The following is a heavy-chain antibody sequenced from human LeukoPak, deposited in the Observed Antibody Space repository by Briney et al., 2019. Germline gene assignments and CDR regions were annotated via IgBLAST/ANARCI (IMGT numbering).Heavy chain of an antibody. Sequence: PGGSVRLSCAASGFTLSSYGTHWVRQAPGEGLEWVAFIWYDGSNKYYADSVKGRFTISRDNSKNTLYLQMNSLRAEDTAVYYCATITGYCSSASCHDSWGQGTLVTVSS. D-gene: IGHD2-2*01. J-gene: IGHJ5*01. CDR2: IWYDGSNK. V-gene: IGHV3-30*02. CDR3: ATITGYCSSASCHDS. CDR1: GFTLSSYG.